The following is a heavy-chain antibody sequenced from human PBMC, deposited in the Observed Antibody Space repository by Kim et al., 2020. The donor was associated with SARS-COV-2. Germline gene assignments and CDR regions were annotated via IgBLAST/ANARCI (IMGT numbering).Heavy chain of an antibody. CDR3: AGVTTGPSYYFDY. D-gene: IGHD2-21*02. Sequence: SETLSLTCTVSGGSISSGGYYWSWIRQHPGKGLEWIGYIYYSGSTYYNPSLKSRVTISVDTSKNQFSLNLSSVTAAGTAVYYCAGVTTGPSYYFDYWGQGTLGAVSS. V-gene: IGHV4-31*03. J-gene: IGHJ4*02. CDR1: GGSISSGGYY. CDR2: IYYSGST.